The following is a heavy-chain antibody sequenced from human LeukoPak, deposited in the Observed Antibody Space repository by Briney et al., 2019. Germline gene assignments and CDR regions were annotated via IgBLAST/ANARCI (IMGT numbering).Heavy chain of an antibody. D-gene: IGHD6-19*01. V-gene: IGHV3-30*04. CDR1: GFTFSSYA. J-gene: IGHJ6*03. CDR2: ISYDGSNK. CDR3: AREGAVAGMGYYYYYYYMDV. Sequence: AGGSLRLSCAASGFTFSSYAMHWVRQAPGKGLEWVSVISYDGSNKYYADSVKGRFTISRDNSKNTLYLQMNSLRAEDTAVYYCAREGAVAGMGYYYYYYYMDVWGKGTTVTVSS.